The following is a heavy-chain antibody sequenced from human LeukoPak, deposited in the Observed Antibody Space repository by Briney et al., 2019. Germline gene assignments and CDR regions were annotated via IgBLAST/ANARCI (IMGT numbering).Heavy chain of an antibody. D-gene: IGHD3-22*01. Sequence: GGSLRLSCTASGFTFGDYAMSWVRQAPGKGLEWVGFIRSKAYGGTTVYAASVKGRFTISRDDSKSIAYLQMNSLKTEDTAEYYCTRVDDSSGYSPAHFDYWGQGTLVTVSS. CDR1: GFTFGDYA. J-gene: IGHJ4*02. CDR2: IRSKAYGGTT. V-gene: IGHV3-49*04. CDR3: TRVDDSSGYSPAHFDY.